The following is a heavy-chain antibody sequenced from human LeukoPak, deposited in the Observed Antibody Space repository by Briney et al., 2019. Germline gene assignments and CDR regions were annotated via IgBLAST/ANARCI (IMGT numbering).Heavy chain of an antibody. CDR3: ARRTSHWANWFDP. D-gene: IGHD7-27*01. CDR1: GDSSSTYY. CDR2: IHNSGST. Sequence: SETLSLTCTVSGDSSSTYYWNWIRQPPGRGLEWIGHIHNSGSTNYNPSLKSRVTISEDTSNNQFSLELNSVTAADTAVYYCARRTSHWANWFDPWGQGILVTVAS. J-gene: IGHJ5*02. V-gene: IGHV4-59*08.